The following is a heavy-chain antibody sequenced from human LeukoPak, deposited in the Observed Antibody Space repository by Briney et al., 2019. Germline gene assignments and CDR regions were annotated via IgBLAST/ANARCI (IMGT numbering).Heavy chain of an antibody. V-gene: IGHV4-39*07. Sequence: SETLSLTCTVSGGSISSSSYYWGWIRQPPGKGLEWIGSIYYSGSTYYNPSLKSRFTISVDTSKNQFSLKLSSVTAADTAIYYCARGGGGYTLYSFDYWGQGALVTVSS. CDR3: ARGGGGYTLYSFDY. CDR2: IYYSGST. D-gene: IGHD3-22*01. J-gene: IGHJ4*02. CDR1: GGSISSSSYY.